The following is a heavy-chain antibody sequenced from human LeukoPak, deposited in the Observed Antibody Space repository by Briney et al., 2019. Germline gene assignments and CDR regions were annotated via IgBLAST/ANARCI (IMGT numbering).Heavy chain of an antibody. CDR1: GFTFSDFS. V-gene: IGHV3-21*01. Sequence: GGSLRLSCAASGFTFSDFSINWVSQAPGKGVEWVSSISVRTGYIFYADSVKVRFTISRDNAKNSLYPQMNSLRADDTAVYYCARERDLTFDYSGQGTLVTVSS. CDR3: ARERDLTFDY. CDR2: ISVRTGYI. J-gene: IGHJ4*02.